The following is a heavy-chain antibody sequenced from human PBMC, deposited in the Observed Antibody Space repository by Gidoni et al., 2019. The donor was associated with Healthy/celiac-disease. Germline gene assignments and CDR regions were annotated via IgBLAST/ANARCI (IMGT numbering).Heavy chain of an antibody. D-gene: IGHD5-18*01. J-gene: IGHJ4*02. V-gene: IGHV4-61*02. CDR1: GGSISSGSYY. CDR3: ARNSGGYSYGTFDY. CDR2: IYTSGIT. Sequence: QVQLQESGPGLVKPSQTLSLTCTVSGGSISSGSYYWSWIRQPAGKGLEWIGRIYTSGITNYNTSLKSRVTISVDTSKNQFSLKLSSVTAADTAVYDCARNSGGYSYGTFDYWGQGTLVTVSS.